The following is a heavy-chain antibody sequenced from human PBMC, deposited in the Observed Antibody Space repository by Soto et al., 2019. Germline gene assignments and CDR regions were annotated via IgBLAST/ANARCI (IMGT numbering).Heavy chain of an antibody. CDR1: GDSVSINSGA. CDR3: AQDTYYHDTSGYYVFAY. V-gene: IGHV6-1*01. D-gene: IGHD3-22*01. CDR2: TYYRSKWYY. Sequence: SQTLSLTCAISGDSVSINSGAWNWIRQSPSRGLEWLGRTYYRSKWYYDYAESVKSRIIISVDTSKNALYLQMNSLRAEDTAVYYCAQDTYYHDTSGYYVFAYWGQGTLVTVSS. J-gene: IGHJ4*02.